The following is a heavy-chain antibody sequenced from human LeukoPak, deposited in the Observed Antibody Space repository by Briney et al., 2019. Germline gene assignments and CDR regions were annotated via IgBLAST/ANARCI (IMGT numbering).Heavy chain of an antibody. CDR1: GFTFSSYA. CDR3: AKGGRAAHYFDY. Sequence: GGSLRLSFAASGFTFSSYAMSWVRPAPRKGLEWVSAISGSGGSTYYADSVKGRFTISRDNSKNTLYLQMNSLRAEDTAVYYCAKGGRAAHYFDYWGQGTLVTVSS. CDR2: ISGSGGST. D-gene: IGHD2-15*01. J-gene: IGHJ4*02. V-gene: IGHV3-23*01.